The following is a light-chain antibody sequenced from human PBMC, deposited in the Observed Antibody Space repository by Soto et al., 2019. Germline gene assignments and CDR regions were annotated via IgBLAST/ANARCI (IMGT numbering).Light chain of an antibody. CDR3: QQYNDWPPA. CDR2: GAS. J-gene: IGKJ4*01. V-gene: IGKV3-15*01. CDR1: QSVSSK. Sequence: ETVMTHSPATLSLSPCERAALSPSASQSVSSKLVWYQQKPGQAPRFLIYGASTRATGIPARFRGSGSGTEFTLTIDSLQSEDFAVYYCQQYNDWPPAFGGGTKVDIK.